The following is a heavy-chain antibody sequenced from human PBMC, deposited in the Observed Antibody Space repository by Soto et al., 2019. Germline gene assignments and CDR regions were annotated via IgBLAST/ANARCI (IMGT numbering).Heavy chain of an antibody. V-gene: IGHV3-33*01. J-gene: IGHJ4*02. CDR3: ARDHGGQRGNFRFDS. CDR2: LWYHGSDK. Sequence: PEGSLRLSCATSAFTFSDYVLHCVRQAPGKGLEWAAVLWYHGSDKFYADSVKGRFTISRDNSKNTLYLQMNSLRAEDTAVYYCARDHGGQRGNFRFDSSGRGTADT. D-gene: IGHD4-17*01. CDR1: AFTFSDYV.